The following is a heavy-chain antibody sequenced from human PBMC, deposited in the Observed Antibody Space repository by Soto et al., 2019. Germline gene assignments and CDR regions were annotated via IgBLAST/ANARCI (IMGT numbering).Heavy chain of an antibody. V-gene: IGHV4-30-4*08. CDR3: VRTARQGAVAPHWFDR. D-gene: IGHD2-21*02. CDR1: GGSISDGYY. J-gene: IGHJ5*02. CDR2: ISDSGST. Sequence: SETLSLTCTVSGGSISDGYYWSWIRQHPGKGLEWIWSISDSGSTSYNPSLKSRLTISVDTSKNQFSLKLTSVTAAETAVYYCVRTARQGAVAPHWFDRWGQGTQVTV.